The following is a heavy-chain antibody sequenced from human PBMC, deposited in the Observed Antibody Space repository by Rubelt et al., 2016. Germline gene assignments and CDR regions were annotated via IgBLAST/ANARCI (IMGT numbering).Heavy chain of an antibody. CDR2: FNHSGST. Sequence: QVQLQQWGAGLLKPSETLSLTCAVYGGSFSGYYWSWIRQPPGKGLEWIGEFNHSGSTHYNPSLKSRVTIAVDTSKNQFSLKLSSVTAADTAVYYCARGRRGSSSWLGRDYYGMDVWGQGTTVTVSS. D-gene: IGHD6-13*01. V-gene: IGHV4-34*01. CDR3: ARGRRGSSSWLGRDYYGMDV. J-gene: IGHJ6*02. CDR1: GGSFSGYY.